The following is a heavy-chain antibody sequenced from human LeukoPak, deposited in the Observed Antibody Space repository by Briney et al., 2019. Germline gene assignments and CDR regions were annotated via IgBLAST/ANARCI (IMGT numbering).Heavy chain of an antibody. Sequence: GGSLRLSCAASGFTFSRFWMHWVRQAPGKGLVWASRIDTDGSTTSYADSVKGRFTISRDNAKNTLYLQMNSLRGEDTAVYYCTRGGYEPFDDWGQGTLVTVSS. CDR2: IDTDGSTT. D-gene: IGHD1-14*01. J-gene: IGHJ4*02. V-gene: IGHV3-74*01. CDR1: GFTFSRFW. CDR3: TRGGYEPFDD.